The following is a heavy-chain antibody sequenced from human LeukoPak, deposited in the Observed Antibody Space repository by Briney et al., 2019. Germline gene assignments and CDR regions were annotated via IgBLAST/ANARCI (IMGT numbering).Heavy chain of an antibody. CDR2: ISSSGSTI. D-gene: IGHD6-19*01. CDR3: ARDIAVAGPDYYYYYMDV. J-gene: IGHJ6*03. CDR1: GFTFSDYY. V-gene: IGHV3-11*04. Sequence: GSPRLSCAASGFTFSDYYMSWIRQAPGKGLEWVSYISSSGSTIYYADSVKGRFTISRDNAKNSLYLQMNSLRAEDTAVYYCARDIAVAGPDYYYYYMDVWGKGTTVTVSS.